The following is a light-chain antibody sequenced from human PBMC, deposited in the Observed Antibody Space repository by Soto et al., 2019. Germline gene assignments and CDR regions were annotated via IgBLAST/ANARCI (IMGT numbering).Light chain of an antibody. CDR1: RSVDKW. CDR2: KAS. J-gene: IGKJ2*01. CDR3: QQYFSYNT. Sequence: DIQMTQSPSTLSSSVGDRVTLTCRASRSVDKWLAWYQQKPGKAPKLLIYKASDLASGAPSRFSGSGSGTEFTLTISSLQPDDFATYYCQQYFSYNTFGQGTKLEIK. V-gene: IGKV1-5*03.